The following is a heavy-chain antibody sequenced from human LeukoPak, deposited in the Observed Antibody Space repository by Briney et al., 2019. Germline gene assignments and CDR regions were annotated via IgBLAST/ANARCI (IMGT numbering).Heavy chain of an antibody. D-gene: IGHD5-18*01. J-gene: IGHJ6*02. CDR1: GFTFSSYA. CDR3: AKERGYSYGYGPGYYGMDV. CDR2: ISGSGGST. V-gene: IGHV3-23*01. Sequence: PGGSLRLSCAASGFTFSSYAMSWDRQAPGKGLEWVSAISGSGGSTYYADSVKGRFTISRDNSKNTLYLQMNSLRAEDTAVYYCAKERGYSYGYGPGYYGMDVWGQGTTVTVSS.